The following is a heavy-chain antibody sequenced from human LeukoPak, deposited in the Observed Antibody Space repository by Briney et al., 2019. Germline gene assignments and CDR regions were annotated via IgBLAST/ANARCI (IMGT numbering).Heavy chain of an antibody. D-gene: IGHD2-15*01. Sequence: PGGSLRLSCAASGFTFNNYGMHWVRQAPGKGLEWVAVISYDGRNKHYPDSVKGRFTISRDISTDTLWLQMDSLRTEDTAVYYCAKGPLRGKAEAIDYWGKGTRVTVSS. V-gene: IGHV3-30*18. CDR1: GFTFNNYG. CDR3: AKGPLRGKAEAIDY. CDR2: ISYDGRNK. J-gene: IGHJ4*02.